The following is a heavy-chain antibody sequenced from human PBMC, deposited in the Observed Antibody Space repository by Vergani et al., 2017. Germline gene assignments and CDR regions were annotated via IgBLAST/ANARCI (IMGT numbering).Heavy chain of an antibody. J-gene: IGHJ4*02. V-gene: IGHV4-39*01. D-gene: IGHD2-21*02. CDR2: LFYGATA. CDR1: GDSISRLNCY. Sequence: QVQPQESGPGLVKPSETLSLICTVSGDSISRLNCYLGWIRHPPGKGLEWIGSLFYGATAYYNPSLESRVIISIVTTKNQFSLRLSSVTAADTAVYYCARLNGDCMRLSGCWGQGTLVGVSS. CDR3: ARLNGDCMRLSGC.